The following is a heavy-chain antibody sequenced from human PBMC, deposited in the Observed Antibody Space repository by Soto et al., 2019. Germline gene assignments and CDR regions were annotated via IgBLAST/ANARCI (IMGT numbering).Heavy chain of an antibody. CDR2: IFHGGNT. D-gene: IGHD2-15*01. CDR3: ARARWYDAFDV. V-gene: IGHV4-38-2*01. CDR1: AFFISSGNY. J-gene: IGHJ3*01. Sequence: TLSLTCAVSAFFISSGNYWGWIRKPPGKGLEWIGSIFHGGNTYYNPSLKSRVTISVDMSKNQFSLKLNSVTAADTAVYYCARARWYDAFDVWGQGTVVTVSS.